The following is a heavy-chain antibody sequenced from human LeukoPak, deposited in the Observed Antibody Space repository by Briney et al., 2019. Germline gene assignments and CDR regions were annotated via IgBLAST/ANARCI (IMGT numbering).Heavy chain of an antibody. Sequence: SETLSLTCAVYGGSFSGYYWSWIRQPPGKGLEWIGEINHSGSTNYNPSLKSRVTISVDTSKNQFSLKLSSVTAADTAVYYCARGHQVLAYYIWGQGTMVTVSS. J-gene: IGHJ3*02. CDR3: ARGHQVLAYYI. CDR1: GGSFSGYY. D-gene: IGHD3-10*01. V-gene: IGHV4-34*01. CDR2: INHSGST.